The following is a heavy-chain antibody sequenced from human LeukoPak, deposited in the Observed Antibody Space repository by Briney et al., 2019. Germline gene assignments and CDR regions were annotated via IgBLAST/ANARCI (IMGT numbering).Heavy chain of an antibody. CDR1: GFTFSSYS. D-gene: IGHD3-3*01. CDR3: ARDPSFGVVIGAFDI. V-gene: IGHV3-21*01. CDR2: ISSTSSYI. Sequence: GGSLRLSCAASGFTFSSYSMNWVRQAPGKGLEWVSSISSTSSYIYSADSVKGRFTISRDNAKNSLYLQMNSLRAEDTAVYYCARDPSFGVVIGAFDIWGQGTMVTVSS. J-gene: IGHJ3*02.